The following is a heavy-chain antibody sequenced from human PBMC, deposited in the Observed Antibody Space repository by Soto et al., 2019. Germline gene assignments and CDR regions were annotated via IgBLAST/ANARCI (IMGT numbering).Heavy chain of an antibody. J-gene: IGHJ4*02. V-gene: IGHV3-13*04. CDR3: ARAIDYDILTGYPAPPDY. D-gene: IGHD3-9*01. Sequence: PGGSLRLSCAASGFTFSSYDMHWVRQATGKGLEWVSAIGTASDTYYPGSVKGRFTISRENAKNSLYLQMNSLRAGDTAVYYCARAIDYDILTGYPAPPDYWGQGTLVTVSS. CDR2: IGTASDT. CDR1: GFTFSSYD.